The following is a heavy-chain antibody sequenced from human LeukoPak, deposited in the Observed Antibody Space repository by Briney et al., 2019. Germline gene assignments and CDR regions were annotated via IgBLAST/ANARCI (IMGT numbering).Heavy chain of an antibody. V-gene: IGHV1-69*06. CDR3: ARAAMITFGGPREAPWYFDL. D-gene: IGHD3-16*01. J-gene: IGHJ2*01. Sequence: SVKVSCKASGGTFSSYAISWVRQAPGQGLEWMGGIIPIFGTANYAQKFQGRVTITADKSTSTAYMELSSLRSEDTAVCYCARAAMITFGGPREAPWYFDLWGRGTLVTDSS. CDR1: GGTFSSYA. CDR2: IIPIFGTA.